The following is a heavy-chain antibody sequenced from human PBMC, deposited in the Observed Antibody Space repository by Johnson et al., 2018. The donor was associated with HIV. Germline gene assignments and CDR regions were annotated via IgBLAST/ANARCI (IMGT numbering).Heavy chain of an antibody. Sequence: VQLVESGGGLVQPGRSLRLSCAASGFIVSSEFMSWVRQAPGKGLAWVSTLYSGGNTYYADSVKGRFTISRDNSKNTLYLQMNSLRAEDTAVYYCARVRYSGSSFDAFDIWGQGTMVTVSS. CDR1: GFIVSSEF. J-gene: IGHJ3*02. D-gene: IGHD6-6*01. CDR2: LYSGGNT. CDR3: ARVRYSGSSFDAFDI. V-gene: IGHV3-66*02.